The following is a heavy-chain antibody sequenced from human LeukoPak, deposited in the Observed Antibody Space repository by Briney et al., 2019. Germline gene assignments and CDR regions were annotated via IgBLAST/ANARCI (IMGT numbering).Heavy chain of an antibody. CDR1: GYTFTSND. Sequence: ASVKVSCKASGYTFTSNDINWVRQATGQGLEWMGWMNPHSGSAGYAQKFQGRVTLTWDTSISTAYMELSSLTSDDTAVYYCAKDLLAETWSTSYCSGGSCYPDYWGQGTLVTVSS. CDR2: MNPHSGSA. D-gene: IGHD2-15*01. V-gene: IGHV1-8*01. CDR3: AKDLLAETWSTSYCSGGSCYPDY. J-gene: IGHJ4*02.